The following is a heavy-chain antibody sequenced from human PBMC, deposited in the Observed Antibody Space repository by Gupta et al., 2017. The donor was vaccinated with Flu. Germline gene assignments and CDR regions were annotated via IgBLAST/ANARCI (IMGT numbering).Heavy chain of an antibody. Sequence: SWVRQAPGQGLEWMGGIIPIFGTANYAQKFQGRVTITADESTSTAYMELSSLRSEDTAVYYCARWCVGSGSFYYYYGMDVWGQGTTVTVSS. CDR3: ARWCVGSGSFYYYYGMDV. J-gene: IGHJ6*02. CDR2: IIPIFGTA. V-gene: IGHV1-69*01. D-gene: IGHD3-10*01.